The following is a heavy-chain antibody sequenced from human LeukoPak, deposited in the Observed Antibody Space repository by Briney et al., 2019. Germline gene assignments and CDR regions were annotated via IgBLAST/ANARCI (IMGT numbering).Heavy chain of an antibody. D-gene: IGHD2-2*01. CDR1: GFTFSSYA. CDR3: PKASDIVVVPDAPTDAFDI. CDR2: ISGSGGST. J-gene: IGHJ3*02. Sequence: GGSLRLYCAASGFTFSSYAMSWVRQAPGKGLEWVSAISGSGGSTYYADSVKGRFTISRDNSKNTLYLQMNSLRAEDTAVYYCPKASDIVVVPDAPTDAFDIWGQGTMLTVSS. V-gene: IGHV3-23*01.